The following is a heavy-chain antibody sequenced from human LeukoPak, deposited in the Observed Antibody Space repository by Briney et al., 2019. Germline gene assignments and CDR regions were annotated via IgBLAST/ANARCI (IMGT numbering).Heavy chain of an antibody. Sequence: VKVSCKASGGTFSSYATSWVRQAPGQGLEWMGGIIPIFGTANYAQKFQGRVTITADESTSTAYMELSSLRSEDTAVYYCARWEYSSGWYARFDYWGQGTLVTVSS. CDR1: GGTFSSYA. J-gene: IGHJ4*02. CDR2: IIPIFGTA. CDR3: ARWEYSSGWYARFDY. V-gene: IGHV1-69*13. D-gene: IGHD6-19*01.